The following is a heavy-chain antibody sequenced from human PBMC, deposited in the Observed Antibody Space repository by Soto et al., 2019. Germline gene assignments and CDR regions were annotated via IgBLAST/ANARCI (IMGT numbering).Heavy chain of an antibody. CDR1: AGSVSSATYF. Sequence: WETLSLTCPVSAGSVSSATYFWSWARHPPGGGLQWIAYILYSGSSLYYPSLKSRFTIPLSTSNTQFCLRLTSLTAADTALYYCAGGMYEYRWNLSLWGQLIVVAVSS. J-gene: IGHJ4*02. V-gene: IGHV4-61*01. CDR3: AGGMYEYRWNLSL. D-gene: IGHD1-1*01. CDR2: ILYSGSS.